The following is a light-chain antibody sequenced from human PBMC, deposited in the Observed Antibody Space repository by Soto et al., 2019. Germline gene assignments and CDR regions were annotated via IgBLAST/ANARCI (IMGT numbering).Light chain of an antibody. CDR1: QDISNY. Sequence: DIQMTQSPSSLSASVGDRVTITCQASQDISNYLNWYQQKPGKAPKLLIYDASNLETGVPSRFSGSGSGTDFTFTIRTLQPEDIATYYCQQYDNLPPSLTFGPGTKVDIK. V-gene: IGKV1-33*01. J-gene: IGKJ3*01. CDR2: DAS. CDR3: QQYDNLPPSLT.